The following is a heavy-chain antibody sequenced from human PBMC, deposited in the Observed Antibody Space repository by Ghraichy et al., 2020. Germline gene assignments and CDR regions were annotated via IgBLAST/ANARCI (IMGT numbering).Heavy chain of an antibody. V-gene: IGHV1-2*02. CDR1: GYTFTGYY. D-gene: IGHD6-13*01. CDR2: INPNSGGT. Sequence: ASVKVSCKASGYTFTGYYMHWVRQAPGQGLEWMGWINPNSGGTNYAQKFQGRVTMTRDTSISTAYMELSRLRSDDTAVYYCARRYSSKHWYFDLWGRGTLVTVSS. CDR3: ARRYSSKHWYFDL. J-gene: IGHJ2*01.